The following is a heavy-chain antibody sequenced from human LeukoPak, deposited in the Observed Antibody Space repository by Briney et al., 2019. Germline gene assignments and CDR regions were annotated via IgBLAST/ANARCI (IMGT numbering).Heavy chain of an antibody. D-gene: IGHD1-26*01. J-gene: IGHJ4*02. CDR1: GFTFDDYA. CDR2: ISGDGGST. Sequence: PGGSLRLSCAASGFTFDDYAMHWVRQAPGKGLGWVSLISGDGGSTYYADSVKGRFTISRDNSKNSLYLQMNSVRTEYTAVYYCAKALSGSWGDYWGQGTLVTVSS. V-gene: IGHV3-43*02. CDR3: AKALSGSWGDY.